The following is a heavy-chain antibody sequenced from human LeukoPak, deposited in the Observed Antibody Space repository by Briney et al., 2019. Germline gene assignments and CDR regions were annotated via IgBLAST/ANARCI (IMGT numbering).Heavy chain of an antibody. J-gene: IGHJ4*02. Sequence: ASVKVSCKASGYTFSDYGISWVRQAPGQGLEWMGWTSAYNGNTNYAQKLQGRVTMTTDTSTSTAYMELRSLRSDDTAVYFCARGRDYYDSSAYYNFDYWGQGTLVTVSS. CDR3: ARGRDYYDSSAYYNFDY. V-gene: IGHV1-18*01. D-gene: IGHD3-22*01. CDR2: TSAYNGNT. CDR1: GYTFSDYG.